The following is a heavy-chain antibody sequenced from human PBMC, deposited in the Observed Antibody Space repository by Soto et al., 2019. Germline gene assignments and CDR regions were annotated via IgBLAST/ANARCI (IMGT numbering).Heavy chain of an antibody. Sequence: QVQLVESGGGVVQPGRSLRLSCAASGFTFSSYGMHWVRQAPGKGLEWVAVIWYDGSNKYYADSVKGRFTISRDNSKNTLYLKMNSLRAEDTAVYYCAREGSHTRCSGGSCYSRGYFDYWGQGTLVTVSS. CDR2: IWYDGSNK. J-gene: IGHJ4*02. CDR3: AREGSHTRCSGGSCYSRGYFDY. V-gene: IGHV3-33*01. CDR1: GFTFSSYG. D-gene: IGHD2-15*01.